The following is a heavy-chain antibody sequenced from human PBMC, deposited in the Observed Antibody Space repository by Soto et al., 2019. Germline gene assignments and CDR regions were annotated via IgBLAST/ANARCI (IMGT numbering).Heavy chain of an antibody. CDR3: TRAKRYSEY. CDR2: VYYNGIT. V-gene: IGHV4-59*11. D-gene: IGHD5-12*01. Sequence: QVQLQESGPGLVKPSETLSLTCTVSGGSINNHYWSWIRQPPGKGLEWLGYVYYNGITNYNPSLKSRVTMSVDTSKHKLSLNLTSLTAADTAIYYCTRAKRYSEYWGQGTLVTVSA. J-gene: IGHJ4*02. CDR1: GGSINNHY.